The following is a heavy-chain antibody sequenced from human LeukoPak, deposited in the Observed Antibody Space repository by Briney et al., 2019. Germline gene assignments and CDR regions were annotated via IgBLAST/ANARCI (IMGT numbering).Heavy chain of an antibody. V-gene: IGHV4-59*01. CDR3: ARAPRVGYCSSTSCEGNAFDI. CDR1: GGSISSYY. D-gene: IGHD2-2*01. Sequence: PSETQSLTCTVSGGSISSYYWSWIRQPPGKGLEWIGYIYYSGSTNYNPSLKSRVTISVDTSKNQFSLKLSSVTAADTAVYYCARAPRVGYCSSTSCEGNAFDIWGQGTMVTVSS. J-gene: IGHJ3*02. CDR2: IYYSGST.